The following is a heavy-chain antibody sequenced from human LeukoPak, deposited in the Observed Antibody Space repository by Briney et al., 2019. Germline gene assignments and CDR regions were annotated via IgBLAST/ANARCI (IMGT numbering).Heavy chain of an antibody. J-gene: IGHJ6*02. CDR2: VNPNNGAT. D-gene: IGHD2-2*01. CDR3: AREDCSSTSCYRYYYYGMDV. CDR1: GYTFTSHD. Sequence: ASVKVSCKASGYTFTSHDINWVRQAPGQGLEWMGWVNPNNGATGHAQKFQGRVTITTNTSISTVYMELTNLRSEDTAVYYCAREDCSSTSCYRYYYYGMDVWGQGTTVTVSS. V-gene: IGHV1-8*01.